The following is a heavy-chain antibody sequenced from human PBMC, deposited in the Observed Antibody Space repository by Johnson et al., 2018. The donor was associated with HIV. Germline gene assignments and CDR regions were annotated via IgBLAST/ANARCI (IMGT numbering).Heavy chain of an antibody. J-gene: IGHJ3*02. CDR3: AKGYSSSWYDAFDI. CDR2: ISWNSGSI. V-gene: IGHV3-9*01. D-gene: IGHD6-13*01. Sequence: VQLVESGGGVVQPGRSLRLSCAASGFTFSSYAMHWVRQAPGKGLEWVSGISWNSGSIGYADSVKGRFTISRDNAKNSLYLQMNSLRAEDTALYYCAKGYSSSWYDAFDIWGQGTMVTVSS. CDR1: GFTFSSYA.